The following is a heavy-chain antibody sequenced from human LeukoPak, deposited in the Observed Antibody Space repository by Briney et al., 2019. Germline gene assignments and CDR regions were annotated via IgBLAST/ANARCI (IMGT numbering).Heavy chain of an antibody. V-gene: IGHV1-3*01. J-gene: IGHJ4*02. Sequence: KFQGRVTITRDTSASTGYMELSSLRSEDTAVYYCARGSYRYTNDCWGQGTLVTVSS. CDR3: ARGSYRYTNDC. D-gene: IGHD3-16*02.